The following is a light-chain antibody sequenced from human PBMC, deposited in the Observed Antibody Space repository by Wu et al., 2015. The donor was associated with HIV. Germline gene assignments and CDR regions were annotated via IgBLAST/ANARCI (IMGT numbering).Light chain of an antibody. CDR1: QNIDSDY. Sequence: EIVLTQSPGTLSLSPGERATLSCRASQNIDSDYLAWYQQKPGQAPRLLIYGASRRATGIPDRFSGSGSGTDFTLTINRLGPEDFAVYYCQQYGTSRITFGQGTRLEIK. J-gene: IGKJ5*01. CDR2: GAS. V-gene: IGKV3-20*01. CDR3: QQYGTSRIT.